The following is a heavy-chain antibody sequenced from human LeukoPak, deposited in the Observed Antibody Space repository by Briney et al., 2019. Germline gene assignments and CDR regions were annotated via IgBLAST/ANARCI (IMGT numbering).Heavy chain of an antibody. CDR1: GYTFPSYF. CDR3: ARTAARRFDY. CDR2: INPTGGST. J-gene: IGHJ4*02. Sequence: GASVTVSCKAPGYTFPSYFMHWVRQAPGQGLEWMGIINPTGGSTTYAQKFQGRVTMTRDTSTSTVYMELSSLRSDDTAVYYCARTAARRFDYWGQGTLVTVSS. V-gene: IGHV1-46*01. D-gene: IGHD6-6*01.